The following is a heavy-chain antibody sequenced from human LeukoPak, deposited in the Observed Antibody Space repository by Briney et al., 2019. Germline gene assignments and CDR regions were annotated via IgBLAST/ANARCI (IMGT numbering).Heavy chain of an antibody. V-gene: IGHV1-18*01. D-gene: IGHD2-2*01. CDR3: ARSSTSFPLLDP. CDR2: ISAYNGNT. Sequence: ASVKVSCKASGYTFTSYGISWVRQAPGQGLEWMGWISAYNGNTNYAQKLQGRVTMTTDTPTSTAYMELRSLRSDDTAVYYCARSSTSFPLLDPWGQGTLVTVSS. J-gene: IGHJ5*02. CDR1: GYTFTSYG.